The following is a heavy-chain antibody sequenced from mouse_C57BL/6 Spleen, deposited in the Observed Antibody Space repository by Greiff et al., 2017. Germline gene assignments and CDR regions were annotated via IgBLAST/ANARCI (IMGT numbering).Heavy chain of an antibody. CDR2: IDPENGDT. D-gene: IGHD1-1*01. CDR1: GFTITDDY. Sequence: EVQLQQSGAELVRPGASVTLSCTASGFTITDDYMHWVKQTPEQGLEWIGWIDPENGDTAYDSKFQGKGIITADTSSNTAYLQLSSRTSEDTAAYYCTTFGGGSSSFDDWGQGTTLTVSS. CDR3: TTFGGGSSSFDD. J-gene: IGHJ2*01. V-gene: IGHV14-4*01.